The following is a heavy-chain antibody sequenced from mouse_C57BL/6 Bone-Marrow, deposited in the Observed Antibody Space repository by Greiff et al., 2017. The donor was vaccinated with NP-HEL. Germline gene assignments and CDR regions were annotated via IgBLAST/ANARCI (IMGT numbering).Heavy chain of an antibody. Sequence: EVQLQQSGPGLVKPSQSLSLTCSVTGYSITSGYYWNWIRQFPGNKLEWMGYISYDGSNNYNPSLKNRISITRDTSKNQFFLKLNSVTTEDTATYYCARGGFAYWGQGTLVTVSA. V-gene: IGHV3-6*01. J-gene: IGHJ3*01. CDR1: GYSITSGYY. CDR2: ISYDGSN. CDR3: ARGGFAY.